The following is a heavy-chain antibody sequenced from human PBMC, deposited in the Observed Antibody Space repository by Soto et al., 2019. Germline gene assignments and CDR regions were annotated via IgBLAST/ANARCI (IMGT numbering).Heavy chain of an antibody. Sequence: SETLSLTCTVSGGSISSADYYWSWIRQPPGKGLEWIGYIYYSGSTYYNSSLESRVTISVDTSKNQFSLRLTSVTAADTAVYYCARGGTVFRVVLTPGNRFDPWGQGTLVTVSS. J-gene: IGHJ5*02. V-gene: IGHV4-30-4*01. CDR1: GGSISSADYY. CDR3: ARGGTVFRVVLTPGNRFDP. CDR2: IYYSGST. D-gene: IGHD3-3*01.